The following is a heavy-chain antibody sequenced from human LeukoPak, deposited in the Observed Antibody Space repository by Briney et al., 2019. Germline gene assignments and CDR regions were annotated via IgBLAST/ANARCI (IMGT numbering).Heavy chain of an antibody. Sequence: TETLSLTCTVSGGSIIGHWWSWIRQPPGKGLEWIGDIFYSGSNNYNPSLKSRVTISVDTSKNQFSLKLSSVTAADTAVYYCARKDYGDYVSWFDPWGQGTLVTVSS. CDR2: IFYSGSN. CDR1: GGSIIGHW. V-gene: IGHV4-59*08. CDR3: ARKDYGDYVSWFDP. J-gene: IGHJ5*02. D-gene: IGHD4-17*01.